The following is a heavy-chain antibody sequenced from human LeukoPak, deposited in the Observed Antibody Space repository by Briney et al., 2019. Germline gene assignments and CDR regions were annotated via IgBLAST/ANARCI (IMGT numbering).Heavy chain of an antibody. Sequence: GGSLRLSCAASGFTFSSYAMSWVRQAPGKGLEWVAFIRYDGSNKYYADSVKGRFTISRDNSKNTLYLQMNSLRAEDTAVYYCAKDLYREYNWNYSPDYWGQGTLVTVSS. V-gene: IGHV3-30*02. D-gene: IGHD1-7*01. CDR3: AKDLYREYNWNYSPDY. CDR2: IRYDGSNK. CDR1: GFTFSSYA. J-gene: IGHJ4*02.